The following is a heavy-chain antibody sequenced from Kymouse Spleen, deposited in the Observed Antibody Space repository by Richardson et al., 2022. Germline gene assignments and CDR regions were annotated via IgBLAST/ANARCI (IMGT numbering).Heavy chain of an antibody. CDR1: GFTFSSYW. J-gene: IGHJ4*02. Sequence: EVQLVESGGGLVQPGGSLRLSCAASGFTFSSYWMSWVRQAPGKGLEWVANIKQDGSEKYYVDSVKGRFTISRDNAKNSLYLQMNSLRAEDTAVYYCARKDYDILTGYYPFDYWGQGTLVTVSS. D-gene: IGHD3-9*01. V-gene: IGHV3-7*01. CDR3: ARKDYDILTGYYPFDY. CDR2: IKQDGSEK.